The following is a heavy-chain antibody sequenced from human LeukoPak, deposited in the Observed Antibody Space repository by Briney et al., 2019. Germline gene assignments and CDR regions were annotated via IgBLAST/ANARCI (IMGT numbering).Heavy chain of an antibody. D-gene: IGHD6-19*01. V-gene: IGHV4-4*07. J-gene: IGHJ4*02. CDR3: ARVYNNGWPDY. CDR2: IYGSGDA. CDR1: GGSIGGYY. Sequence: SETLSLTCTVSGGSIGGYYWTWIRQPAGKRLECIGRIYGSGDANYNPSLKSRVTMSLGTSKTHFSLKLSSVTAADTAVYYCARVYNNGWPDYWGQGTLVTVSS.